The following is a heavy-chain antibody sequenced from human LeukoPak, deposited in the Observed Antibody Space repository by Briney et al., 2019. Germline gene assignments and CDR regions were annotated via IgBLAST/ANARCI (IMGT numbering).Heavy chain of an antibody. Sequence: TLSLTCTVSGGSISSGSYYWNWIRQQQPAGKGLEWIGHIQIGGSTNYNPSLKSRITISVDTSKNQFSLKLSSVTAADTAVYYCATVGPYDAFDIWGLGTKVTVSS. V-gene: IGHV4-61*09. CDR3: ATVGPYDAFDI. CDR2: IQIGGST. CDR1: GGSISSGSYY. J-gene: IGHJ3*02.